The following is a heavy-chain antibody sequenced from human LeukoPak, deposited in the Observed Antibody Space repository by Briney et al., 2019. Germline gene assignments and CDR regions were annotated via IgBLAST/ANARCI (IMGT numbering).Heavy chain of an antibody. V-gene: IGHV4-59*06. D-gene: IGHD5-18*01. J-gene: IGHJ3*02. CDR1: GGSISSYY. CDR3: ARDRGYSYGCDAFDI. CDR2: IYYSGSI. Sequence: SETLSLTCTVSGGSISSYYWSWLRQHPGKGLEYIGYIYYSGSIHYNPSLKSRVTISLDPSKNQFSLKLSSVTAADTAVYYCARDRGYSYGCDAFDIWGQGTMVTVSS.